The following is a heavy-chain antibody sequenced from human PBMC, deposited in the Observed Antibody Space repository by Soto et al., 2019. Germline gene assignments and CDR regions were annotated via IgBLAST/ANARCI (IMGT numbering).Heavy chain of an antibody. Sequence: QVQLQESGPGLVKPSGTLSLICIVSGDSVTFGHHYWRWIRQPPVKGLEWIGHIFFTGATNYSPSLKSGVTMSVDSSKRQFSLNLTSVCAADSAIYYCARARPDSAGSSLGRRLDVWGQGTTVTVSS. CDR2: IFFTGAT. D-gene: IGHD3-10*01. V-gene: IGHV4-61*01. CDR1: GDSVTFGHHY. J-gene: IGHJ6*02. CDR3: ARARPDSAGSSLGRRLDV.